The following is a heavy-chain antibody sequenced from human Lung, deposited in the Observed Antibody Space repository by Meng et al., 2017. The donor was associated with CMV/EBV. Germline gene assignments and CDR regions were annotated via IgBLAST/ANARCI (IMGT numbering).Heavy chain of an antibody. CDR2: IIPILGIA. V-gene: IGHV1-69*08. CDR1: GGTFSSYT. J-gene: IGHJ1*01. D-gene: IGHD2-15*01. Sequence: VQLVQSGAEGKKPGSSVKVSCKASGGTFSSYTISWARQAPGQGLEWMGRIIPILGIANYAQKFQGRVTITADKSTSTAYMELRTLRSDDTAVYYCVGEREDGSSGVYFRHWGQGTLVTVSS. CDR3: VGEREDGSSGVYFRH.